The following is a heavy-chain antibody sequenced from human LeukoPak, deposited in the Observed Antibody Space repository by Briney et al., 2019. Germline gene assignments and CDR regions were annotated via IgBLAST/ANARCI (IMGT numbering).Heavy chain of an antibody. CDR3: ARDRGYCSSTSCSNWFDP. V-gene: IGHV3-20*01. CDR2: INWNGGST. J-gene: IGHJ5*02. CDR1: GFTFGDYG. Sequence: PGGSLPLSCAAAGFTFGDYGMSWVRQAAGKGLEWVSGINWNGGSTGYADSVKGRFTISRDNAKNSLYLQMNSLRAEDTALYHCARDRGYCSSTSCSNWFDPWGQGTLVTVSS. D-gene: IGHD2-2*01.